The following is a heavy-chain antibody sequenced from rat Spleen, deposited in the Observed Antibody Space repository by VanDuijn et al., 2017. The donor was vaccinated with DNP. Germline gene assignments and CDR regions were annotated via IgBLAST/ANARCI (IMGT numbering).Heavy chain of an antibody. CDR3: ARHNNYNWFAY. CDR1: EFTFSDYA. D-gene: IGHD1-10*01. CDR2: ISYDGSRT. Sequence: EVQLVESGGGLVKPGRSLKLSCAASEFTFSDYAMAWVRQAPKKGLEWVATISYDGSRTYYRDSVKGRFTISRGNAKSTLYLQMDSLRSEDTATYYCARHNNYNWFAYWGQGTLVTVSS. J-gene: IGHJ3*01. V-gene: IGHV5-17*01.